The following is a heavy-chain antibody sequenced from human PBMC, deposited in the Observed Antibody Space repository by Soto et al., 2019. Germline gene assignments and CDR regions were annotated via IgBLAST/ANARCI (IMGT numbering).Heavy chain of an antibody. CDR1: GFTFSNAW. V-gene: IGHV3-15*01. CDR2: IKSKTDGGTT. D-gene: IGHD3-16*02. Sequence: GGSLRLSCAASGFTFSNAWMSWVRQAPGKGLEWVGRIKSKTDGGTTDYAAPVKGRFTISRDDSKNTLYLQMNSLKTEATAVYYCTTAPYIWGSYLSNFWGQGTLVTVSS. CDR3: TTAPYIWGSYLSNF. J-gene: IGHJ4*02.